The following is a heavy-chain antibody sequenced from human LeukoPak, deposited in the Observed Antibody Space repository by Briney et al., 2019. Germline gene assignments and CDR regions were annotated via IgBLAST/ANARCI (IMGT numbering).Heavy chain of an antibody. Sequence: PGGSLRLSCAVSGFTFNAYGMHWVRQAPGKGLEWVAFIWYDGSKKYYADSVKGRFTISRDNSKSTLYLQMNSLRAEDTAVYYCARVGPVLRYFDWLPGLWGQGTLVTVSS. V-gene: IGHV3-33*01. CDR2: IWYDGSKK. D-gene: IGHD3-9*01. CDR3: ARVGPVLRYFDWLPGL. J-gene: IGHJ4*02. CDR1: GFTFNAYG.